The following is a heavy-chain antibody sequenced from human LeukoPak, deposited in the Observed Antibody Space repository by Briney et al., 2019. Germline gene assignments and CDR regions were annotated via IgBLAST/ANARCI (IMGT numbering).Heavy chain of an antibody. CDR2: ISYDGSNK. J-gene: IGHJ4*02. V-gene: IGHV3-30*18. Sequence: GGSLRLSCAASGFTFSSYGMHWVRQAPGKGLEWVAVISYDGSNKYYADSVKGRFTISRDNSKNTLYLQMNSLRAEDTAVYYCAKELGAPHYGDERTGLDYWGQGTLVTVSS. CDR1: GFTFSSYG. CDR3: AKELGAPHYGDERTGLDY. D-gene: IGHD4-17*01.